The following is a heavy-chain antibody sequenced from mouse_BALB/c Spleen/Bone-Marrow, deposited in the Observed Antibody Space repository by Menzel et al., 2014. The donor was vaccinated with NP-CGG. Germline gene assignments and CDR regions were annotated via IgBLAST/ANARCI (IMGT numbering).Heavy chain of an antibody. CDR2: INPSNGRT. J-gene: IGHJ4*01. V-gene: IGHV1S81*02. D-gene: IGHD2-2*01. CDR3: AARLSHLAMDY. CDR1: GYTFTNYW. Sequence: VQLQQSGAGLVKPGASLKLSCKASGYTFTNYWIHWVKQRPGQGLEWIGEINPSNGRTNYNEKFKTKATLTVDKSSSTAYMQLSSLTSEDSAVNYCAARLSHLAMDYWGQGTSVTVSS.